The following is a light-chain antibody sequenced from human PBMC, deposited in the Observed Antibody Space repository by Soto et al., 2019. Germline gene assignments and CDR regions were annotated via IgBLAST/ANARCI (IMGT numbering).Light chain of an antibody. CDR2: DAS. V-gene: IGKV3-11*01. Sequence: EIVLTQSPATLSLSPGERATLSCRASQSVSSYLAWYQQKHGQAPRLLTYDASNRATGIPARFSGSGSGTDFTLTISSLEPEDFAVYYCQQRSNWPPITFGQGTRLEIK. CDR3: QQRSNWPPIT. CDR1: QSVSSY. J-gene: IGKJ5*01.